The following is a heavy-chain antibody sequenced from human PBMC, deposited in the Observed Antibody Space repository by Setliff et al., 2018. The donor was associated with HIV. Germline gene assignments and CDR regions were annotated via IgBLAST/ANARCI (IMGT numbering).Heavy chain of an antibody. V-gene: IGHV4-61*09. Sequence: LSLTCTVSGGSINSGNSYWSWIRQPPGKGLEWIGYIYTGGNSYNPSPNYNPSLKSRVTVSVDTSKNEFNLKLSSVTAADTAVYYCARLMEDDYWSGRYYFYGMDVWGQGTTVTVSS. J-gene: IGHJ6*02. D-gene: IGHD3-3*01. CDR2: IYTGGNSYNPSP. CDR1: GGSINSGNSY. CDR3: ARLMEDDYWSGRYYFYGMDV.